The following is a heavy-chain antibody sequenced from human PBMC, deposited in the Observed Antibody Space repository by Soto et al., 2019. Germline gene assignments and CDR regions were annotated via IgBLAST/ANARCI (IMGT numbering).Heavy chain of an antibody. CDR1: GGSISSSSYH. D-gene: IGHD6-13*01. J-gene: IGHJ4*02. V-gene: IGHV4-39*07. CDR2: IHHRGST. Sequence: PSQTLSLTCTVSGGSISSSSYHWSWIRQPPGKGLEWIGEIHHRGSTNYNPSLKSRVTISVDTSKNQFSLKLSSVTAADTAVYYCARGRGGVIAAEFDYWGQGTLVTISS. CDR3: ARGRGGVIAAEFDY.